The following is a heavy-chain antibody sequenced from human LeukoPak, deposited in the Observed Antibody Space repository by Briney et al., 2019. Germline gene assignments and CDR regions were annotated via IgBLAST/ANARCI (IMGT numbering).Heavy chain of an antibody. D-gene: IGHD3-3*01. CDR2: ISGGGGST. CDR3: ARNDVDVLRFLEWLLYGYFDY. J-gene: IGHJ4*02. Sequence: GGSLRLSCAASGFTFSSYAMSWVRQAPGKGLEWVSAISGGGGSTYYADSVKGRFTISRDNSKNTLYLQMNSLRAEDTAVYYCARNDVDVLRFLEWLLYGYFDYWGQGTLVTVSS. V-gene: IGHV3-23*01. CDR1: GFTFSSYA.